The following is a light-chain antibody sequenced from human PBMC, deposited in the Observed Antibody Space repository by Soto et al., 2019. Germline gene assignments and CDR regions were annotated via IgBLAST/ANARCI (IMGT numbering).Light chain of an antibody. V-gene: IGKV3-11*01. CDR1: QSVSSY. J-gene: IGKJ4*01. CDR3: KQRSNWPPLT. CDR2: DAS. Sequence: EIVLTQSPATLSLSPGERATLSCRASQSVSSYLAWYQQKPGQAPRLLIYDASNRATGIPARFSGSGSGTCFTLTISRLEPEDFAVYYCKQRSNWPPLTFGGGTKVEIK.